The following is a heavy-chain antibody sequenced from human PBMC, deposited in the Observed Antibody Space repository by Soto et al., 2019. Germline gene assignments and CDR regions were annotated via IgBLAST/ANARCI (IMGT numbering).Heavy chain of an antibody. CDR1: GYTFTSYY. V-gene: IGHV1-46*01. CDR2: INPSGGST. CDR3: ARSPTVVTPFDY. J-gene: IGHJ4*02. Sequence: QVQLVQSGAEVKKPGASVKVSCKASGYTFTSYYMHWVRQAPGQGLEWMGIINPSGGSTSYAQKFQGRVTMTRYTSTSTVYMELSSLRSEDTAVYYCARSPTVVTPFDYWGQGTLVTVSS. D-gene: IGHD4-17*01.